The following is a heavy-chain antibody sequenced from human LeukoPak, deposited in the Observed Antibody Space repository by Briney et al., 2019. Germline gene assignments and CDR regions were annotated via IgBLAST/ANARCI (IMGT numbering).Heavy chain of an antibody. J-gene: IGHJ3*02. V-gene: IGHV4-4*02. CDR3: ARIAAAGTFAFDI. D-gene: IGHD6-13*01. CDR2: IYRSGST. CDR1: RGSISSNTW. Sequence: SETLSLTCAVSRGSISSNTWWSWARQPPGKGLEWIGEIYRSGSTHYNPSLKSRVTISVDTSKNQFSLKLSSVTAADTAVYYCARIAAAGTFAFDIWGQGTMVTVSS.